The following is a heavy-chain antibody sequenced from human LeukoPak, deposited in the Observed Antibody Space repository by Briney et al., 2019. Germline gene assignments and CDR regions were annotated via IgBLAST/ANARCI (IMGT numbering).Heavy chain of an antibody. Sequence: SETLSLTCTVSGGSISSYYWSWIRQPPGKGLEWIGYIYTSGSTNYNPSLKSRVTMSVDTSKNQFSLKLSSVTAADTAVYYCARVSLHCSSTSCYTTSYYMDVWGKGTTVTVSS. D-gene: IGHD2-2*02. J-gene: IGHJ6*03. CDR2: IYTSGST. CDR1: GGSISSYY. CDR3: ARVSLHCSSTSCYTTSYYMDV. V-gene: IGHV4-4*09.